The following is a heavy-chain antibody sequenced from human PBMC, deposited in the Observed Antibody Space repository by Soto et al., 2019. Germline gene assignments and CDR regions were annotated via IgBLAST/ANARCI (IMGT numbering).Heavy chain of an antibody. J-gene: IGHJ4*02. CDR3: ARDRDDYGSGNYYNRIYF. CDR1: GGIFSTYA. D-gene: IGHD3-10*01. V-gene: IGHV1-69*01. CDR2: IIPIFGTP. Sequence: QVQLVQSGAEVKKPGSSVKVSCKASGGIFSTYAISWLLQAPGQGLEWMGGIIPIFGTPNYAQRFQGRVTITADESTSTAYMELSRLRSEDTAVYYCARDRDDYGSGNYYNRIYFWGQGTLVTVSS.